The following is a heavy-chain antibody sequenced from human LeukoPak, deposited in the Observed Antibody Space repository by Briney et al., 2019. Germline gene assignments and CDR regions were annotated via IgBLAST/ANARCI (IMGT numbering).Heavy chain of an antibody. CDR1: GGSFSGYY. CDR3: ARARSYYDSSGPTY. V-gene: IGHV4-34*01. D-gene: IGHD3-22*01. CDR2: INHSGST. J-gene: IGHJ4*02. Sequence: SETLSLTCAVYGGSFSGYYWSWIRQPPGKGLEWIGEINHSGSTNYNPSLKSRVTISVDTSKNQFSLKLSSVTAADTAVYYCARARSYYDSSGPTYWGQGTLVTVSS.